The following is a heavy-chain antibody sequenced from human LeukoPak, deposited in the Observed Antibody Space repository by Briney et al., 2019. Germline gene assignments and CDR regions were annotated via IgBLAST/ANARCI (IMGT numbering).Heavy chain of an antibody. V-gene: IGHV3-15*01. J-gene: IGHJ4*02. D-gene: IGHD3-16*01. CDR3: TSTLGY. CDR2: IQRKTDGGTT. CDR1: GFTFSNVW. Sequence: PGGSLRLSCAASGFTFSNVWMTWVRQAPGKGLEWVGRIQRKTDGGTTDYAAAVKGRFIISRDDSKNTLFLQMNSLKTEDTAVYYCTSTLGYWGQGTLVTVSS.